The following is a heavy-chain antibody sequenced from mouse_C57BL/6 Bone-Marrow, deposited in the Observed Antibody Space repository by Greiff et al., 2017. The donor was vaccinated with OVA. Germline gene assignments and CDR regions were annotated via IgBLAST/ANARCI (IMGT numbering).Heavy chain of an antibody. V-gene: IGHV1-81*01. CDR3: ALDYGSSFHFDY. CDR2: IYPRSGNT. D-gene: IGHD1-1*01. CDR1: GYTFTSYG. J-gene: IGHJ2*01. Sequence: VQLQQSGAELARPGASVKLSCKASGYTFTSYGISWVKQRTGQGLEWIGEIYPRSGNTYYNEKFKGKATLTADKSSSTAYMELRSLTSEDAAVYDCALDYGSSFHFDYWGQGTTLTVSS.